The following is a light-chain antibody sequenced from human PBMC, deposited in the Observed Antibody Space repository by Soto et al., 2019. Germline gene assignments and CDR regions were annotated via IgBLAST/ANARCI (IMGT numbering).Light chain of an antibody. CDR1: QRISSY. CDR2: AAS. CDR3: QQSYSTPFT. J-gene: IGKJ5*01. V-gene: IGKV1-39*01. Sequence: QLTQAPSTPCGSVWGRVTVTGRARQRISSYLNCYQQKPANAPKLLIYAASSLESGVPSRFSGSGSGTDFTLTISSLQPQDFATYYCQQSYSTPFTFGQGTRLEI.